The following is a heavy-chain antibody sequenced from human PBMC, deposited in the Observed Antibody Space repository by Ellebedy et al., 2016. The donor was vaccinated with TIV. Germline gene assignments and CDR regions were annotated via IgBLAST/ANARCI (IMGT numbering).Heavy chain of an antibody. D-gene: IGHD1-26*01. CDR1: GGSISSYY. V-gene: IGHV4-59*01. CDR2: IYNNGSP. CDR3: ARQRPSGSYSTFDF. Sequence: MPSDTLSLTCTVSGGSISSYYWSWIRQPPGKALEWIGYIYNNGSPNYNPSLKSRVIISIDTSKNQFSLKLRSLTAADTAVYYCARQRPSGSYSTFDFWGQGTLVTVSS. J-gene: IGHJ4*02.